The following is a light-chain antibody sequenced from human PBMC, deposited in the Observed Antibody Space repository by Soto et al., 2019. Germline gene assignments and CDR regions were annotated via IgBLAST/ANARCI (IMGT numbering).Light chain of an antibody. Sequence: SYELTQPPSVSVAPGKTARITCGGNNIGSKSVHWYQQKPGQAPVLVIYYDSDRPSGIPERFSGSNSGNTATLTISRVEAGDEADYYCQVWGSSSDHDAVFGGGTQLTVL. CDR1: NIGSKS. CDR3: QVWGSSSDHDAV. CDR2: YDS. V-gene: IGLV3-21*04. J-gene: IGLJ7*01.